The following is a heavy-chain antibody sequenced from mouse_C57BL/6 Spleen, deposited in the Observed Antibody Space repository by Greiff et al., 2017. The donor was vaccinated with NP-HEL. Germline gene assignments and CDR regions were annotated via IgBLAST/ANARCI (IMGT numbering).Heavy chain of an antibody. Sequence: EVQLQQSGTVLARPGASVKMSCKTSGYTFTSYWMHWVKQRPGQGLEWIGAIYPGNSDTSYNQKFKGKAKLTAVTSASTAYMELSSLTNEDSAVYYCTRKLLITTVVATRYFDVWGTGTTVTVSS. V-gene: IGHV1-5*01. CDR1: GYTFTSYW. CDR3: TRKLLITTVVATRYFDV. CDR2: IYPGNSDT. J-gene: IGHJ1*03. D-gene: IGHD1-1*01.